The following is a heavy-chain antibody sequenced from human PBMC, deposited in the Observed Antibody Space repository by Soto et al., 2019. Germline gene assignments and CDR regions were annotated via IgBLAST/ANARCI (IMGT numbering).Heavy chain of an antibody. CDR2: IYYSGST. CDR3: ARIGSVTTNYFDY. V-gene: IGHV4-31*03. Sequence: SETLSLTCTVSGGSISSGGYYWSWIRQHPGKGLEWIGYIYYSGSTYYNPSLKSRVTISVDTSKNQFSLKLSSVTAADTAVYYCARIGSVTTNYFDYWGQGPLVTVSS. J-gene: IGHJ4*02. D-gene: IGHD4-17*01. CDR1: GGSISSGGYY.